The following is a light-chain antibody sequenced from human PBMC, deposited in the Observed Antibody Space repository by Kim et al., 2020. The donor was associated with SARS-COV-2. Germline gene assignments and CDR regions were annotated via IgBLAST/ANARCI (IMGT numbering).Light chain of an antibody. V-gene: IGKV3-11*01. CDR3: QQRSNWIT. J-gene: IGKJ5*01. CDR2: DAS. Sequence: SLAPGERATLSCRARQSVSSYLAWYQQKPGQAPRLLIYDASNRATGIPARFSGSGSGTDFTLTISSLEPEEFAVYYCQQRSNWITFGQGTRLGIK. CDR1: QSVSSY.